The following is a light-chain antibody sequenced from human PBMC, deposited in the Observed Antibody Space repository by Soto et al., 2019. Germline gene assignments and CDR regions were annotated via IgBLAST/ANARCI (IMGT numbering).Light chain of an antibody. Sequence: DIQMTQSPSPLSASVGDRVTITCRASQSISSWLAWYQQRPGKAHKLLIYKASSLESGVPSRFSGSGSGTEFTLTISSLQPDDFATYHCQQYNSYSLTFGGGTKVEIK. J-gene: IGKJ4*01. V-gene: IGKV1-5*03. CDR1: QSISSW. CDR3: QQYNSYSLT. CDR2: KAS.